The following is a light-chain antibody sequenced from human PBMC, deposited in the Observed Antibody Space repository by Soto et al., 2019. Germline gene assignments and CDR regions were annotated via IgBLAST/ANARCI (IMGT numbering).Light chain of an antibody. Sequence: QSALTQPASVSGSPGQSITVSCTGTSSDIGASNYVSWYQQHPGKALKLIISEVSNRPSGVSNRFSGSKSGSTASLTISGLQAEDEADYYCTSYTSSTTWVFGGGTKLTVL. CDR3: TSYTSSTTWV. CDR2: EVS. J-gene: IGLJ3*02. V-gene: IGLV2-14*01. CDR1: SSDIGASNY.